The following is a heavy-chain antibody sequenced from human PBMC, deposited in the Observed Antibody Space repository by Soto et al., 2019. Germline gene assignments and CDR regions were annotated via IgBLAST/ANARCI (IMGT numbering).Heavy chain of an antibody. V-gene: IGHV3-30-3*01. CDR2: ISYDGSNK. CDR3: ASCYGDFDY. D-gene: IGHD4-17*01. J-gene: IGHJ4*02. CDR1: GFTFSSYA. Sequence: GGSLRLSCAASGFTFSSYAMHWVRQAPGKGLEWVAVISYDGSNKYYADSVKGRFTISRDNSKNTLYLQMNSLRAEDTAVYYCASCYGDFDYWGQGTLVTVSS.